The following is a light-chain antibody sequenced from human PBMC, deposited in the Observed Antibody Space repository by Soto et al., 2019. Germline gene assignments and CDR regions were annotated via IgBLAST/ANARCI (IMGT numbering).Light chain of an antibody. Sequence: EIVMTQSPATLSVSPGERATLSCRASQNVSSNLAWYQQKPGQAPRLLIYGASTRATGIPARFSGSGSGTEFTLTISGLQSEDFAVYCCQQYSNWPRTFGQGTKVDIK. CDR3: QQYSNWPRT. V-gene: IGKV3-15*01. J-gene: IGKJ1*01. CDR2: GAS. CDR1: QNVSSN.